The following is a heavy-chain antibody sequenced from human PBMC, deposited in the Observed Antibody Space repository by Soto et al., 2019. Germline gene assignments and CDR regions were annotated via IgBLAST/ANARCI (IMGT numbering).Heavy chain of an antibody. V-gene: IGHV3-23*01. CDR1: GFTFSSYA. J-gene: IGHJ5*02. CDR3: AKANLAPYSRVWEIRFVP. D-gene: IGHD6-19*01. CDR2: IGGSGSYT. Sequence: EVHLLESGGGLVQPGGSLRLSCAASGFTFSSYAMAWVRQAPWEGLECVSSIGGSGSYTYYADSVKGRFTVSRDNFKRTLYLHMNSLRAEDTAVYYCAKANLAPYSRVWEIRFVPWGQGTLVTVSS.